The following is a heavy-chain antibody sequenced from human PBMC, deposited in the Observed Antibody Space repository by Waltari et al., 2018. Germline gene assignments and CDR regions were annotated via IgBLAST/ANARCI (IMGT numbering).Heavy chain of an antibody. V-gene: IGHV1-2*06. D-gene: IGHD3-3*01. J-gene: IGHJ4*02. CDR1: GYTFTDFF. CDR2: INPKRGDT. CDR3: ARSGGGTTSFGVAE. Sequence: QVQLVQSGAEVKKSGASVKVSCKASGYTFTDFFIHWVRQAPGQGLEWMGRINPKRGDTSYAQRLQGRVAMTGDTSISTADMEVTGLRSDDTAIYYGARSGGGTTSFGVAEWGQGSLVTVSS.